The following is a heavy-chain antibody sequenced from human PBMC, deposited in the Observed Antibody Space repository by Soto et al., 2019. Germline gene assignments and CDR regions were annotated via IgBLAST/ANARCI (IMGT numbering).Heavy chain of an antibody. CDR2: IVVGSGNT. Sequence: QMQLVQSGPEVKKPGTSVKVSCKASGFTFSSSAVQWVRQARGQRLEWIGWIVVGSGNTNYAQKFHERVTITRDMSTSTAYMELSSLRSEDTAIYYWAAAYPTEIFDIWGQGTMVTVSS. J-gene: IGHJ3*02. CDR3: AAAYPTEIFDI. V-gene: IGHV1-58*01. CDR1: GFTFSSSA. D-gene: IGHD2-2*01.